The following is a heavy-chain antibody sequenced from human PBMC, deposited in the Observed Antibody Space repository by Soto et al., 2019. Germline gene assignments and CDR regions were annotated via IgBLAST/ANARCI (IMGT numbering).Heavy chain of an antibody. CDR1: GYSFTDYK. V-gene: IGHV1-2*04. CDR3: ASSFTVPAAIGY. CDR2: VDPNGGGS. D-gene: IGHD2-2*02. Sequence: ASVKVSCKTSGYSFTDYKLHWVRQAPGQGLEWMGWVDPNGGGSNSAQKFQGSVTMTWDTSITTAYLDLSSLRSEDTAVYYCASSFTVPAAIGYWGQGTLVTVSS. J-gene: IGHJ4*02.